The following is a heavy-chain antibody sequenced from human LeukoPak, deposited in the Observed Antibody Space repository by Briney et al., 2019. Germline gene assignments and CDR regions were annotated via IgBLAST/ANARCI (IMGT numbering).Heavy chain of an antibody. J-gene: IGHJ4*02. CDR3: AKGKYIWFGELLIDS. CDR2: MSGRDGNT. CDR1: GFTFSSYA. D-gene: IGHD3-10*01. V-gene: IGHV3-23*01. Sequence: GGSLRLSCAASGFTFSSYATTWVRQAPGKGLEWVSTMSGRDGNTYFADSVKGRFAISRDSSKNTLYLQMNSLRAEDTAVYYCAKGKYIWFGELLIDSWGQGTLVTVSS.